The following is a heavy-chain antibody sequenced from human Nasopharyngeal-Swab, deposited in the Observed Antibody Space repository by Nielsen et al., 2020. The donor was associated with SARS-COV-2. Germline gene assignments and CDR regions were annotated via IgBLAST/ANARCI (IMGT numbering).Heavy chain of an antibody. CDR3: ARGYFDL. CDR2: ISSSSSYI. Sequence: GESLKISCAASGFTFNNYNFNWVRQAPGKGLEWVSSISSSSSYIYYADSVKGRFTISRDNAKNSLYLQMNSLRAEDTAVYYCARGYFDLWGRGTRVT. CDR1: GFTFNNYN. J-gene: IGHJ2*01. V-gene: IGHV3-21*01.